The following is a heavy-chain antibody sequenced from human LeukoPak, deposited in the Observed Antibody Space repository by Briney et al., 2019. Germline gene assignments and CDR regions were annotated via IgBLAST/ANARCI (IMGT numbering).Heavy chain of an antibody. D-gene: IGHD2-21*01. CDR2: IKQDGSAQ. Sequence: GGSLRLSCAASGFTFTRYWMNWVRQAPGKGLEWVANIKQDGSAQNYVDSVKGRFTISRDNAGNSVYLQMNSLRAEDTALYYCARGPCGGDCYDYWGQGTLVTVSS. CDR1: GFTFTRYW. CDR3: ARGPCGGDCYDY. J-gene: IGHJ4*02. V-gene: IGHV3-7*01.